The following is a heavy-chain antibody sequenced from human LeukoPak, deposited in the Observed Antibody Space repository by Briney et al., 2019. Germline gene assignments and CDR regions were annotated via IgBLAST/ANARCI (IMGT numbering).Heavy chain of an antibody. J-gene: IGHJ4*02. Sequence: SETLSLTCTVSGGSISSYYWSWIRQPPGKGLEWIGYIYYSGSTNYNPSLKSRVTISVDTSKNQFSLKLSSVTAADTAVYYCARARTYYYDSSGFDYWGQGTLVTVSS. CDR2: IYYSGST. CDR3: ARARTYYYDSSGFDY. CDR1: GGSISSYY. V-gene: IGHV4-59*01. D-gene: IGHD3-22*01.